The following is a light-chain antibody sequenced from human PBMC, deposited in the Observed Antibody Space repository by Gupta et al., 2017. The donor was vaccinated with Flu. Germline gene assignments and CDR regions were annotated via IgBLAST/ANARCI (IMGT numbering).Light chain of an antibody. Sequence: QAVVTQEPSLTVSPGGTVTLTCGSTTGTVTSGHYPYWFQQKPGQAPRTLIYAATNKYSWTPARFSGSLLGGKAALTLSGAQPEDEAEYYCLLFYGGAEWVFGGGTELTVL. CDR1: TGTVTSGHY. CDR2: AAT. V-gene: IGLV7-46*01. J-gene: IGLJ3*02. CDR3: LLFYGGAEWV.